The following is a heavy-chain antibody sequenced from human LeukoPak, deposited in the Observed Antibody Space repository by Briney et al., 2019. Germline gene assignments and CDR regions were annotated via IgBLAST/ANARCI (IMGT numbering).Heavy chain of an antibody. Sequence: PGGSLRLSCAASGFTFSSYAMSSVRQSPGKGLEWFSAITGGGGSTYYADSVKGRFTISRDNSKNTLYLQMNSLRAEDTAVYYCAKEGDLDAFDIWGQGTMVTVSS. D-gene: IGHD2-21*02. CDR2: ITGGGGST. CDR3: AKEGDLDAFDI. J-gene: IGHJ3*02. V-gene: IGHV3-23*01. CDR1: GFTFSSYA.